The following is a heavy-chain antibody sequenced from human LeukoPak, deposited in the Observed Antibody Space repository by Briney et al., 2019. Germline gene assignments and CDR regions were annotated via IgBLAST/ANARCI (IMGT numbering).Heavy chain of an antibody. CDR2: VYPGDSDT. CDR3: ARHDSRGPYYRD. V-gene: IGHV5-51*01. CDR1: GYRFSTYW. Sequence: GESLKISCKSSGYRFSTYWISWVRQMPGKGLEWMGIVYPGDSDTRYSPSFQGQVTISADKSISTAYLQWSSLKASDTAMYYCARHDSRGPYYRDWGQGTLVTVSS. D-gene: IGHD3-22*01. J-gene: IGHJ4*02.